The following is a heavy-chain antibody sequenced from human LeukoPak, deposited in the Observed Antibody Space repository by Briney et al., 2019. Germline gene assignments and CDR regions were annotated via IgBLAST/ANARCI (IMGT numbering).Heavy chain of an antibody. CDR1: GFTFNTYA. CDR2: ISYNGSNK. V-gene: IGHV3-30*04. CDR3: ALPTDSSSWYSPQYYFDY. Sequence: GKSLRLSCAASGFTFNTYATHWVPDAPGKGLGWVAFISYNGSNKYYTDSVKGRFTISRDDSKNTLYLLMNSLRAGDTAVYYCALPTDSSSWYSPQYYFDYWGQGTLVTVSS. D-gene: IGHD6-13*01. J-gene: IGHJ4*02.